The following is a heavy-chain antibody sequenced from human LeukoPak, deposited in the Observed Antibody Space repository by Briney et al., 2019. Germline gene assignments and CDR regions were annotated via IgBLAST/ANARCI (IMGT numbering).Heavy chain of an antibody. CDR1: GYTFTSYG. CDR2: ISAYNGNT. J-gene: IGHJ6*03. V-gene: IGHV1-18*01. CDR3: ARDSVFRDGLPIRGAHYYYYYMDV. D-gene: IGHD5-24*01. Sequence: GASVKVSCKASGYTFTSYGINWVRQAPGQGLEWMGWISAYNGNTNYAQKLQGRVTMTTDTSTSTAYMELRSLRSDDTAVYYCARDSVFRDGLPIRGAHYYYYYMDVWGKGTTVTISS.